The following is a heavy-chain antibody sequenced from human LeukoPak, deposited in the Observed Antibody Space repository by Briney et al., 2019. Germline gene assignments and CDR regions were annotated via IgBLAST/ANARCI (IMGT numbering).Heavy chain of an antibody. V-gene: IGHV3-30*18. CDR2: ISHDGSNK. D-gene: IGHD6-6*01. CDR3: AKDAVPATLEYYFDY. Sequence: GRSLRLSCAASGFTFSSYGMHWVRQAPGKGLEWVAVISHDGSNKYYADSVKGRFTISRDNSKNTLYLQMNSLRAEDTAVYYCAKDAVPATLEYYFDYWGQGTLITVSS. J-gene: IGHJ4*02. CDR1: GFTFSSYG.